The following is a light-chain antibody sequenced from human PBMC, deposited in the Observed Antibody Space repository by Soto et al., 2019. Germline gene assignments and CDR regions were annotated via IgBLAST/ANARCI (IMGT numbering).Light chain of an antibody. CDR2: DAS. Sequence: DIQMTQSPSPLSASVGARVTLTCRASQNIGTSLARYQQTPGKAPKLLISDASTLESGVPSRFSGSGSGTAFTLTISSLEPVDFATYECQGHSTSPRTFGPGTKVDI. CDR1: QNIGTS. CDR3: QGHSTSPRT. V-gene: IGKV1-5*01. J-gene: IGKJ1*01.